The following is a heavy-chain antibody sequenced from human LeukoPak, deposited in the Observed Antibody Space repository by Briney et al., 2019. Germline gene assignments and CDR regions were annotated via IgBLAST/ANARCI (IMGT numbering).Heavy chain of an antibody. CDR2: MNPNSGNT. V-gene: IGHV1-8*01. J-gene: IGHJ3*02. D-gene: IGHD3-10*01. CDR1: GYTFTSYG. Sequence: ASVKVSCKASGYTFTSYGINWVRQATGQGLEWMGWMNPNSGNTGYAQKFQGRVTMTRNTSRSTDYMELRSLGSEDTCGYYGAILITMVGGVTNDAFDIWGQGTMVTVSS. CDR3: AILITMVGGVTNDAFDI.